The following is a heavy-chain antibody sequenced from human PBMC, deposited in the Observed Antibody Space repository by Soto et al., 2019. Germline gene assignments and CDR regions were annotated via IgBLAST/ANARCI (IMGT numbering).Heavy chain of an antibody. J-gene: IGHJ4*02. CDR1: GGFNNYA. Sequence: ASVKVSCKASGGFNNYAVSWVRQAPGQGLEWMGVTIPELGTSNYAQRLQGRVTITVDKATNTAYLNLTTLTSEDTAIYYCARTSMTRIDYWGQGTLVTVSS. V-gene: IGHV1-69*10. CDR2: TIPELGTS. CDR3: ARTSMTRIDY. D-gene: IGHD4-17*01.